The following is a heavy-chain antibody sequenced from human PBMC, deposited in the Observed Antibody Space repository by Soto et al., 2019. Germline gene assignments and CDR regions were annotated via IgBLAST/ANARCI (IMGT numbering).Heavy chain of an antibody. V-gene: IGHV3-23*01. J-gene: IGHJ4*02. CDR2: ITNTGGDT. CDR1: GFTFSSNA. CDR3: AREELNCGGDCFAF. Sequence: EVQLLESGGDLVQPGGSLRLSCAASGFTFSSNAMSWVRQAPGKGLEWVSVITNTGGDTLYADSVKGRFTISRDNFKNTLYLQMNSLRAEDTAIYYCAREELNCGGDCFAFWGQGALVTVSS. D-gene: IGHD2-21*01.